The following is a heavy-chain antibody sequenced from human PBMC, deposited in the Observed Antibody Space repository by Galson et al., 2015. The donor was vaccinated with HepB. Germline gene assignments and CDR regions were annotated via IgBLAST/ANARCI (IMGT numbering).Heavy chain of an antibody. D-gene: IGHD6-19*01. CDR3: AKDRYSTGWYYLDY. Sequence: SLRLSCAASGFTFSSYAMSWVRQAPGKGLEWVSAISGTGGSTYYADSVKCRFTISRDNSKNTLYLHMNSLGAEDTAIYYCAKDRYSTGWYYLDYWGQGTLVTVSS. J-gene: IGHJ4*02. CDR1: GFTFSSYA. V-gene: IGHV3-23*01. CDR2: ISGTGGST.